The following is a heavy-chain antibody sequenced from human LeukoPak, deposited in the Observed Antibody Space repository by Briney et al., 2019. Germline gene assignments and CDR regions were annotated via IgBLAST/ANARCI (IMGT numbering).Heavy chain of an antibody. D-gene: IGHD5-24*01. CDR3: ARDLEMATTLYWYFDL. Sequence: SVKVSCKASAYSFTGYYMHWVRQAPGQGLEWMGRIIPIFGIANSAQKFQGRVTITADKSTSTAYMELSSLRSEDTAVYYCARDLEMATTLYWYFDLWGRGTLVTVSS. V-gene: IGHV1-69*04. CDR2: IIPIFGIA. J-gene: IGHJ2*01. CDR1: AYSFTGYY.